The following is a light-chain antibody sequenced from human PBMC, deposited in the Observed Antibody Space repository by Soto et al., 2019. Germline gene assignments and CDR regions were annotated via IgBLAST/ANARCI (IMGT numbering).Light chain of an antibody. J-gene: IGLJ1*01. V-gene: IGLV1-40*01. CDR1: SSNIGAGFD. Sequence: QSVLTQPPSVSGAPGQRGTISCAGSSSNIGAGFDVHWYRHLPGTAPKLLIFGNTNRPSGVPDRFSGSKSGTSASLAITGLQDEDEADYYCQSYDRSLSDYVFGTGTKLTVL. CDR2: GNT. CDR3: QSYDRSLSDYV.